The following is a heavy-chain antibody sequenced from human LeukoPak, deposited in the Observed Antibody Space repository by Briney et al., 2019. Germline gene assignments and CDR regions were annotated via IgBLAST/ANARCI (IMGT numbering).Heavy chain of an antibody. CDR1: GFPFRVRW. V-gene: IGHV3-74*03. D-gene: IGHD6-19*01. CDR2: IKKDGFFS. Sequence: PGGSLRLSCTASGFPFRVRWMHWVRQAPGKGLVWISLIKKDGFFSTYADSVKGRFTISRDDAKNTLYLQMDSLRAEDTAVYYCAKGIYTSGWGEHNAFDVWGQGTMVTVSS. CDR3: AKGIYTSGWGEHNAFDV. J-gene: IGHJ3*01.